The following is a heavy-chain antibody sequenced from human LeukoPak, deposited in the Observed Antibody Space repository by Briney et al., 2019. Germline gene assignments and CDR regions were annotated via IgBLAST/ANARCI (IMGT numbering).Heavy chain of an antibody. Sequence: GGSLGLSCAASQFIFSTYAMSWVRQAPGKGLEWVSGITSSGGSTYYADSVKGRFTISRDNAKNTLYLQMNSLRAEDTAVYYCARSQGYSSSWGTLGYWGQGTLVTVSS. CDR3: ARSQGYSSSWGTLGY. V-gene: IGHV3-23*01. D-gene: IGHD6-13*01. J-gene: IGHJ4*02. CDR2: ITSSGGST. CDR1: QFIFSTYA.